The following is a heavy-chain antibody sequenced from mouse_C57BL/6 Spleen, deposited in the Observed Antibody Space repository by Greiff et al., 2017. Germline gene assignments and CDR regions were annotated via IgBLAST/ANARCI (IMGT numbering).Heavy chain of an antibody. D-gene: IGHD2-4*01. CDR3: ARDWGLRQGFAY. V-gene: IGHV1-82*01. CDR2: IYPGDGDT. J-gene: IGHJ3*01. CDR1: GYAFSSSW. Sequence: QVQLKESGPELVKPGASVKISCKASGYAFSSSWMNWVKQRPGKGLEWIGRIYPGDGDTNYNGKFKGKATLTADKSSSTAYMQLSSLTSEDSAVYFCARDWGLRQGFAYWGQGTLVTVSA.